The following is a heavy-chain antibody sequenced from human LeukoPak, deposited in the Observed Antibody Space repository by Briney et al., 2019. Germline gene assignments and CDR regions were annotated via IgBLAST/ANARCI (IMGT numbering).Heavy chain of an antibody. J-gene: IGHJ4*02. CDR3: ARAVGPTGRFDY. Sequence: PSETLSLTCTVSGGSISSYYWSRIRQPPGKGLEWIGYIYYSGSTSYNPSLKSPVTISLDTSKNQFSLKLSSVTAADTAVYYCARAVGPTGRFDYWGQGTLVTVSS. V-gene: IGHV4-59*01. CDR1: GGSISSYY. CDR2: IYYSGST.